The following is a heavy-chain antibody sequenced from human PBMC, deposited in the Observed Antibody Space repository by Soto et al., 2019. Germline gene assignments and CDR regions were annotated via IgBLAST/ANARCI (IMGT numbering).Heavy chain of an antibody. CDR2: IYHSGST. J-gene: IGHJ6*02. CDR3: ARVGYSSSWNYYGMDV. CDR1: GGSISSSNW. D-gene: IGHD6-13*01. V-gene: IGHV4-4*02. Sequence: QVQLQESGPGLVKPSGTLSLTCAVSGGSISSSNWWSWVRQPPGKGLEWIGEIYHSGSTNYNPSLKSRVTRSVDKSKNQFSLKLSAVTAADTAVYYCARVGYSSSWNYYGMDVWGQGTTVTVSS.